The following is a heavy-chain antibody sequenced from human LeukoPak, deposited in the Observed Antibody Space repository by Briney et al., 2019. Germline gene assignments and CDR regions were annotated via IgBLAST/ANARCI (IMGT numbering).Heavy chain of an antibody. CDR2: ISAYNGNT. CDR1: GYTFTSYG. D-gene: IGHD2/OR15-2a*01. Sequence: PVASVKVSCKASGYTFTSYGISWVRQAPGQGLEWMGWISAYNGNTNYAQKLQGRVTMTTDTSTSTAYMELRSLRSDDTAVYYCARDFREYSRNWFDPWGQGTLVTVSS. V-gene: IGHV1-18*01. CDR3: ARDFREYSRNWFDP. J-gene: IGHJ5*02.